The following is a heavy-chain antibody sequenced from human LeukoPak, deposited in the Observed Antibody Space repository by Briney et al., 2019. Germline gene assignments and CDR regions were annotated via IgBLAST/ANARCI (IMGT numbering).Heavy chain of an antibody. Sequence: SETLSLTCTVSGGSISSYYWSWIRQPPGKGLEWIGYIYYSGSTNYNPSLKSRVTISVDTSKNQFSLKLSSVTAADTAVYYCARASGSYLYWYFDLWGRGTLVTVSS. D-gene: IGHD1-26*01. V-gene: IGHV4-59*08. J-gene: IGHJ2*01. CDR1: GGSISSYY. CDR2: IYYSGST. CDR3: ARASGSYLYWYFDL.